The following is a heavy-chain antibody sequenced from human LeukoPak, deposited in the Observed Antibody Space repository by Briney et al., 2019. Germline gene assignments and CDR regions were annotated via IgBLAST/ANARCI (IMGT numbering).Heavy chain of an antibody. D-gene: IGHD1-26*01. V-gene: IGHV3-74*01. Sequence: GGSLRLSCAASGFTFSNYWMHWVRQAPGKGLVWVSRINGDGSGTGYADSVKGRFTISRDNAKNTLYLQMNSLRAEDTAVYYCTVGANPGAFDYWGQGTLVTVSS. CDR3: TVGANPGAFDY. J-gene: IGHJ4*02. CDR1: GFTFSNYW. CDR2: INGDGSGT.